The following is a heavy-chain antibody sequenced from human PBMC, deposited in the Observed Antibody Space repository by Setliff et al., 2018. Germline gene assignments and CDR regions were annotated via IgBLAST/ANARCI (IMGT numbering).Heavy chain of an antibody. CDR2: IDHSGNT. D-gene: IGHD2-2*01. CDR3: ARGYCSSSGCFFAGWFDP. CDR1: GGSFSDYY. Sequence: PSETLSLTCAVYGGSFSDYYWSWIRQPPGKGLEWIGEIDHSGNTNYNPSLKSRVTIFVDTSKNQFSLKLNSVTAADMAVYYCARGYCSSSGCFFAGWFDPWGRGTLVTVSS. J-gene: IGHJ5*02. V-gene: IGHV4-34*01.